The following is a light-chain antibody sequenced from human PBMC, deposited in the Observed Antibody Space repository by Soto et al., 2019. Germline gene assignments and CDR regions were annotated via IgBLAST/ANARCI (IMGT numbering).Light chain of an antibody. CDR2: DAS. Sequence: DIQMTQSPTSLSAFVGDRVTITCQASQDINIYLNWYQQKPGKAPKLLIYDASNLATGITSRFSGSRSETDFTFSISSLQPEDIATYDGQQYGNLPLTFGGGTKVE. CDR1: QDINIY. J-gene: IGKJ4*01. CDR3: QQYGNLPLT. V-gene: IGKV1-33*01.